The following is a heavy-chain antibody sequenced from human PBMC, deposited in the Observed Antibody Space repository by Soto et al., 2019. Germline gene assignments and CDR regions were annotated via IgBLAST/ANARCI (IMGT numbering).Heavy chain of an antibody. CDR1: GGSISSGAYY. Sequence: SETLSLTCTVSGGSISSGAYYWGWIRQPPGKGLEWIGYIYYSGSTNYNPSLKSRVTISVDTSKNQFSLKVRSVTAADTAVYYCARRYGGNFDYWGQGTLVTVSS. CDR3: ARRYGGNFDY. D-gene: IGHD1-26*01. CDR2: IYYSGST. V-gene: IGHV4-61*08. J-gene: IGHJ4*02.